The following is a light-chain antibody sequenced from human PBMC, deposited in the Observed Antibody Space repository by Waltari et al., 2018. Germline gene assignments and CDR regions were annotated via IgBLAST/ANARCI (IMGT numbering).Light chain of an antibody. CDR2: KAS. V-gene: IGKV1-5*03. CDR3: QQYNSYSLLT. J-gene: IGKJ4*01. Sequence: DIQMTQSPSTLSASLGDRVTIICRASQSISNWLAWYQQKPGKAPKLLIYKASTLESGVPSRFSGSGSGTEFTLTISSLQPDDFATYYCQQYNSYSLLTFGGGTKVEIK. CDR1: QSISNW.